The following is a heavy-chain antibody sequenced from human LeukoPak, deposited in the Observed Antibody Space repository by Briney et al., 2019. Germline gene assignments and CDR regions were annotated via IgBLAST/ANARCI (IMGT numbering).Heavy chain of an antibody. Sequence: GGSLRLSCAASRFTFNRYAISWVRQAPRKGLEWVSSISGSGGGTFYASSVRGRFTISRDNSKDTVFLQMNGLRAEDTAMYYCAKWAENFYYMDVWGQGTTVTVSS. CDR3: AKWAENFYYMDV. V-gene: IGHV3-23*01. CDR1: RFTFNRYA. D-gene: IGHD1-26*01. CDR2: ISGSGGGT. J-gene: IGHJ6*03.